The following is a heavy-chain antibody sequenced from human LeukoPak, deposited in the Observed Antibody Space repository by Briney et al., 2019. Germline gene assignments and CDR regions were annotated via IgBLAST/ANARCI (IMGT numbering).Heavy chain of an antibody. D-gene: IGHD3-10*01. CDR2: IKQDGSEK. CDR1: GFTLSSYW. Sequence: PGGSLRLSCAASGFTLSSYWMSWVRQAPGKGLGWVANIKQDGSEKYYVDSVKGRFTISGDNAKTSLYLQMNSLRAEDTAVYYCVRVLLWFGEPYYMDVWGKGTTVTVSS. J-gene: IGHJ6*03. V-gene: IGHV3-7*04. CDR3: VRVLLWFGEPYYMDV.